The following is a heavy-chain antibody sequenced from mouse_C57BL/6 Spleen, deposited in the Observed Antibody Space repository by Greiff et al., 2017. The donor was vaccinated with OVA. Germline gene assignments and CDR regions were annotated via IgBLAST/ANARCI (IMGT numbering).Heavy chain of an antibody. D-gene: IGHD1-1*01. Sequence: EVQLQQSGPVLVKPGASVKMSCKASGYTFTDYYMNWVKQSHGKSLEWIGVINPYNGGTSYNQKFKGKATLTVDKSSSTAYMELNSLTSEDSAVYYCARRRGFITTSYAMDYWGQGTSVTVSS. V-gene: IGHV1-19*01. CDR2: INPYNGGT. CDR3: ARRRGFITTSYAMDY. J-gene: IGHJ4*01. CDR1: GYTFTDYY.